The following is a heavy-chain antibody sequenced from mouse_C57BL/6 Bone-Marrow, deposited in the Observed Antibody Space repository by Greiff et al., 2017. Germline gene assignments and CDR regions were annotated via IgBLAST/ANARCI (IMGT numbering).Heavy chain of an antibody. CDR1: GYTFTSYD. CDR2: LYPRDGRT. D-gene: IGHD6-1*01. Sequence: VKLVESGPELVKPGASVKLSCKASGYTFTSYDINWVKQRPGQGLEWIGWLYPRDGRTKYNEKFKGKATLTVDTSSSTSYMALHSLTSEDSAVYFCARSGSYPLFDYWGQGTTLTVSS. J-gene: IGHJ2*01. CDR3: ARSGSYPLFDY. V-gene: IGHV1-85*01.